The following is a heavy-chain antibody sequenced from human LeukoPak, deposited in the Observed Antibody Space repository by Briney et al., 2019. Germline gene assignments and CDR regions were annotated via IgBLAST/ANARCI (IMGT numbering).Heavy chain of an antibody. J-gene: IGHJ4*02. CDR3: AKTYGSGSYYNSLDY. CDR2: ISGSGGSI. D-gene: IGHD3-10*01. Sequence: PGGSLRLSCAASGFTFSSYAMSWVRQAPGTGLEWVSAISGSGGSIYYADSVKGRFTISRDNSKNTLYLQMNSLRAEDTAVYYCAKTYGSGSYYNSLDYWGQGTLVTVST. V-gene: IGHV3-23*01. CDR1: GFTFSSYA.